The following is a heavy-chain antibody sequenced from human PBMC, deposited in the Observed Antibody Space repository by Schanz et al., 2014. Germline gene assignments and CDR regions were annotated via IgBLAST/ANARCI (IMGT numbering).Heavy chain of an antibody. Sequence: EVQLVESGGGLVQPGGSLRLSCAASGFTFSTSAMSWVRQVPGKGLEWVSAILGLASTTYYADSVKGRFTISRDNSKNLLYLQMNSLRAEDTAVYYCARPPHDSSGYYPFDYWGQGTLVTVSS. V-gene: IGHV3-23*04. CDR2: ILGLASTT. CDR3: ARPPHDSSGYYPFDY. D-gene: IGHD3-22*01. J-gene: IGHJ4*02. CDR1: GFTFSTSA.